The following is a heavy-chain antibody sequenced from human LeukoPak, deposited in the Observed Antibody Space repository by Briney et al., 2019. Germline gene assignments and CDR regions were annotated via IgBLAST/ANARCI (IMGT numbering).Heavy chain of an antibody. CDR1: GFTFSSYA. V-gene: IGHV3-23*01. Sequence: GGSLRLSCAASGFTFSSYAMSWVRQAPGKGLEWVSATSASGGSTYYADSVKGRFTISRDNSKNTLYLQMNSLRAEDTAVYYCARASTMIVVVWAFDIWGQGTMVTVSS. CDR3: ARASTMIVVVWAFDI. J-gene: IGHJ3*02. CDR2: TSASGGST. D-gene: IGHD3-22*01.